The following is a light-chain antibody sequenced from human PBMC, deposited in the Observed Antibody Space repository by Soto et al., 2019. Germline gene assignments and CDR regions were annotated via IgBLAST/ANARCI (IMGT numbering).Light chain of an antibody. Sequence: QSALTQPASVSGSPGQSITISCTGTSSDVGGYNYVSWYQQYPGKAPKLMIYDVTNRPSGVSNRFSGSKSGNTASLTISGLQAEDEADYYCSSYISSGLYASGAGTKVTVL. J-gene: IGLJ1*01. CDR2: DVT. CDR3: SSYISSGLYA. CDR1: SSDVGGYNY. V-gene: IGLV2-14*01.